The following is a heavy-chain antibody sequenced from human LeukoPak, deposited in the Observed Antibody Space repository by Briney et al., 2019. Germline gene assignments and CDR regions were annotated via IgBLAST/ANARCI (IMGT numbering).Heavy chain of an antibody. Sequence: GGSLRLSCTASGFTFGDYAMSWFRQAPGKGLEWVGFIRSKAYGGTTEYAASVKGRFTISRDDSKSIAYLQMNSLKTEDSAVYYCATSNSNGLSLFDYWGQGTLVTVSS. CDR3: ATSNSNGLSLFDY. CDR1: GFTFGDYA. D-gene: IGHD6-25*01. V-gene: IGHV3-49*03. CDR2: IRSKAYGGTT. J-gene: IGHJ4*02.